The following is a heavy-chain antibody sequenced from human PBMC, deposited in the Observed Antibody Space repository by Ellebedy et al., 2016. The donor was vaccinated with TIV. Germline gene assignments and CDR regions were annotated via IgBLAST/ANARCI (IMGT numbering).Heavy chain of an antibody. CDR2: INDYGTT. CDR3: ARCYTGSNWFDP. CDR1: GGVSLSGYQ. Sequence: MPSETLSLTCAVYGGVSLSGYQWSWIRLSPEKGLEWIGKINDYGTTNYNPSHKRRFTISVDTSTNQFSLKMTSVTTADTAIYYCARCYTGSNWFDPWGQGTLVTVSS. D-gene: IGHD3-10*01. J-gene: IGHJ5*02. V-gene: IGHV4-34*01.